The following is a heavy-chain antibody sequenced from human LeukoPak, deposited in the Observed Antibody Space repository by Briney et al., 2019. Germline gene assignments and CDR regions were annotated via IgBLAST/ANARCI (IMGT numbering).Heavy chain of an antibody. J-gene: IGHJ5*02. CDR2: IYYSGIT. D-gene: IGHD2-15*01. CDR3: ARHIYCSGGSCYFDP. Sequence: SETLSLXCTVSGGSISSSSYYWGWIRQPPEKGLECIGSIYYSGITYYNPSLKSRVTISVDTSKNQYSLKLSSVTAADTAVYYCARHIYCSGGSCYFDPWGQGTLVTVSS. CDR1: GGSISSSSYY. V-gene: IGHV4-39*01.